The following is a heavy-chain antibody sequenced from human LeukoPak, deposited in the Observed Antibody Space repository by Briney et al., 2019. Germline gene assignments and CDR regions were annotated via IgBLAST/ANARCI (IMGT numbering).Heavy chain of an antibody. D-gene: IGHD2-2*01. Sequence: PSETLSLTCTVSGGSISSYYWSWIRQPPGKGLEWIGYIYYSGSTNYNPSLKSRVTISVDTSKNQFSLKLSSVTAADTAVYYCARARGYCSSISCYGTVGYWGQGTLVTVSS. V-gene: IGHV4-59*12. CDR2: IYYSGST. J-gene: IGHJ4*02. CDR3: ARARGYCSSISCYGTVGY. CDR1: GGSISSYY.